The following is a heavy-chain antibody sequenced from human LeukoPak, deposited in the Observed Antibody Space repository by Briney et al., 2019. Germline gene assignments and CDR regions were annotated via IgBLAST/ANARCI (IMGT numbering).Heavy chain of an antibody. CDR3: ARLSYDYWYFDL. V-gene: IGHV4-59*01. J-gene: IGHJ2*01. D-gene: IGHD3-3*01. CDR2: IYYTAST. Sequence: SETLSLTCIVTGGSISSYYWSWIRQPPGKGLEWIGYIYYTASTNYNPSLKSRVTISVDTSKNQFSLKLSSVTAADTAVYYCARLSYDYWYFDLWGRGTLVTVSS. CDR1: GGSISSYY.